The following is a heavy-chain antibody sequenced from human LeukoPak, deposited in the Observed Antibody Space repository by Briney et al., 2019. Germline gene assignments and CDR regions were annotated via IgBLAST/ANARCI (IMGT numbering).Heavy chain of an antibody. J-gene: IGHJ6*02. CDR1: VFTFSIYS. D-gene: IGHD3-10*01. CDR3: AKVIRGGYGMDV. Sequence: MTGGSLRLSCGASVFTFSIYSMNWVRQAPGTGLEWVSSIGLSSSLTYYADSVKGRFTISRDNAKNSLSLQLNRLRGEDTAVYFWAKVIRGGYGMDVWGQGTTVTVSS. CDR2: IGLSSSLT. V-gene: IGHV3-69-1*01.